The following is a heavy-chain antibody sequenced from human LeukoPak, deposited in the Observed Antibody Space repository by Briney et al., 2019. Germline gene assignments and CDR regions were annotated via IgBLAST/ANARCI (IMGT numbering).Heavy chain of an antibody. V-gene: IGHV3-23*01. CDR1: GFTFSSYA. Sequence: GGSLRLSCAASGFTFSSYAMTWVRQAPGKGLEWVSGISSSGGTTYYADSVKGRFTISRDNSKNTLYLQMNSLRAEDTAVYYCALGGPGSGWYYFDYWGQGTLVTVSS. J-gene: IGHJ4*02. D-gene: IGHD6-19*01. CDR3: ALGGPGSGWYYFDY. CDR2: ISSSGGTT.